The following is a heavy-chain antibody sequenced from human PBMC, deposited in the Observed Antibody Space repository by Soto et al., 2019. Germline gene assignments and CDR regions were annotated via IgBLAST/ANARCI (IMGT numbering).Heavy chain of an antibody. CDR2: INHSGST. V-gene: IGHV4-34*01. CDR3: ARGFFRQLVRVYWFDP. D-gene: IGHD6-13*01. CDR1: GGSLTDYY. J-gene: IGHJ5*02. Sequence: QVQLQQWGAGLLKPSETLSLTCDVSGGSLTDYYWTWIRQSPGTGLEWIGEINHSGSTNYNPSLNRGINILIDLSKFLFALMLPALTAADTAVYYCARGFFRQLVRVYWFDPWGQGTLVTVSS.